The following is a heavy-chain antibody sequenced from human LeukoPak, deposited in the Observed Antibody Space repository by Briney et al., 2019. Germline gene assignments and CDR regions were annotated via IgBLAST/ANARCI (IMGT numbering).Heavy chain of an antibody. V-gene: IGHV3-53*01. CDR3: ASRQVA. CDR2: IYSDGST. CDR1: GFTFSNVW. Sequence: QSGGSLRLSCAASGFTFSNVWMNWVRQAPGKGLEWVSLIYSDGSTYYADSVKGRFIISRDTSKNTLYLQMNSLRAEDTAVYYCASRQVAGGQGTLVTVSS. J-gene: IGHJ4*02.